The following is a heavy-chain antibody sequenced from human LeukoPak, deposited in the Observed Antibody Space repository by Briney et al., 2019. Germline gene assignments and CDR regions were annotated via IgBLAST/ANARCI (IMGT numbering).Heavy chain of an antibody. V-gene: IGHV4-59*08. D-gene: IGHD6-13*01. Sequence: PSETLSLTYTVSGGSTSSYYWSWIRQPPGKGLEWIGYIYYIGSTNYNPSLKSRVTISVDTSKNQFSLKLTSVTAADTAVYYCARHATAAGPSDYWGQGTLVTVSS. J-gene: IGHJ4*02. CDR3: ARHATAAGPSDY. CDR1: GGSTSSYY. CDR2: IYYIGST.